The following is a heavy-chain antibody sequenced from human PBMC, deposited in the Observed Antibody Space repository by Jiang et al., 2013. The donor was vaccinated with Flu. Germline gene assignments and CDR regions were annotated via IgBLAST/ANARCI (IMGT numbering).Heavy chain of an antibody. D-gene: IGHD4-17*01. CDR3: ARRGVEFYDYGDYGVLGPLDY. J-gene: IGHJ4*02. V-gene: IGHV4-61*07. CDR2: T. Sequence: TNYNPSLKSRVTISVDTSKNQFSLKLSSVTAADTAVYYCARRGVEFYDYGDYGVLGPLDYWGQGTLVTVSS.